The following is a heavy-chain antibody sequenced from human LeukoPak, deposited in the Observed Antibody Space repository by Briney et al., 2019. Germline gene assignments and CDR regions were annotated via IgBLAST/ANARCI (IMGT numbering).Heavy chain of an antibody. CDR2: IYYSGST. V-gene: IGHV4-59*08. D-gene: IGHD3-16*02. CDR3: ARQTPSYDYVWGSYRYEFDY. J-gene: IGHJ4*02. CDR1: GGSISSYY. Sequence: SETLSLTCTVSGGSISSYYWSWIRQPPGKGLEWIGYIYYSGSTNYNPSLKSRVTISVDTSKNQFSLKLSSVTAADTAVYYCARQTPSYDYVWGSYRYEFDYWGQGTLVTVSS.